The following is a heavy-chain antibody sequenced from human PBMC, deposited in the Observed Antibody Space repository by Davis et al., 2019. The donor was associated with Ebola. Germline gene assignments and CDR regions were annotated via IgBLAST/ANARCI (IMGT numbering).Heavy chain of an antibody. Sequence: SVKVSCKASGGTFSSYAISWVRQAPGQGLEWMGRIFPILGIANYAQKFQGRVTITADKSTSTAYMELSSLRSEDTAVYYCAREPRYGDYTHHDYYGMDVWGQGTTVTVSS. CDR3: AREPRYGDYTHHDYYGMDV. V-gene: IGHV1-69*04. D-gene: IGHD4-17*01. CDR2: IFPILGIA. CDR1: GGTFSSYA. J-gene: IGHJ6*02.